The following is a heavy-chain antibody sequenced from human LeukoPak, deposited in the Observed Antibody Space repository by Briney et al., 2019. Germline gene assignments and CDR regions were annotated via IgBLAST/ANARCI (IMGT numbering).Heavy chain of an antibody. J-gene: IGHJ6*02. Sequence: SETLSLTCTVSGGSISSYYWRWLRQPAGKGLEWIGRIYTSWSTNYNPSLKSRVTISVDTSKNQFSLKLSSVTAADTAVYYCARDEADYGSGRLGYYYYGMDVWGQGTTVTVSS. CDR2: IYTSWST. CDR1: GGSISSYY. V-gene: IGHV4-4*07. D-gene: IGHD3-10*01. CDR3: ARDEADYGSGRLGYYYYGMDV.